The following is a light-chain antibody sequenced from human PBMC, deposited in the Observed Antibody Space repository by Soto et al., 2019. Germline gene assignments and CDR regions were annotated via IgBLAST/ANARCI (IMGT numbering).Light chain of an antibody. CDR3: QSYDSSLSGWV. J-gene: IGLJ3*02. CDR1: SSNIGAGYD. V-gene: IGLV1-40*01. Sequence: QSVLTQPPSVSGAPGQRVTISCTGSSSNIGAGYDVHWYQQLPGTAPKLLIYGNSNRPSGVPDRFSGSNSGTSASLAITGLQAEDEADYDCQSYDSSLSGWVFGGGTKLTVL. CDR2: GNS.